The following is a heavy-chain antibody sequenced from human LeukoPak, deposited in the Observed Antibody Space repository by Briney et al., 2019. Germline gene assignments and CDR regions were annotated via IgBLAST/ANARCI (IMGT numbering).Heavy chain of an antibody. Sequence: AAVQVSCKASRYTLTRYDISWVRQAPGQGLEWMGWISAYNGNTNYAQKLQGRVTMTTDTSTSTAYMELRSLRSDDTAVYYCARDHGATMIVVVYDYYYGMDVWGQGTTVTVSS. V-gene: IGHV1-18*01. CDR2: ISAYNGNT. D-gene: IGHD3-22*01. J-gene: IGHJ6*02. CDR1: RYTLTRYD. CDR3: ARDHGATMIVVVYDYYYGMDV.